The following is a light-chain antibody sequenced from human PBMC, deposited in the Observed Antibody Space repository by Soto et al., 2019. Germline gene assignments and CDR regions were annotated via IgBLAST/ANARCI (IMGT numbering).Light chain of an antibody. Sequence: DIQMTQPPSSLSASVGDRVTITCRASQSISTYLNWYHQKPGKAPKLLIYAASSLQSGVPSRFSGSGSGTDFTLTISSLQPEDFATYYCQQSYSTPITFGQGTRLEIK. CDR2: AAS. CDR1: QSISTY. V-gene: IGKV1-39*01. CDR3: QQSYSTPIT. J-gene: IGKJ5*01.